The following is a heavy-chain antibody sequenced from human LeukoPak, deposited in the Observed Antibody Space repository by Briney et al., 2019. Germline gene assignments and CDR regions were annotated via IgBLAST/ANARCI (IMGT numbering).Heavy chain of an antibody. CDR2: IDQDGSEK. D-gene: IGHD1-14*01. CDR3: ARESRRTYYFDY. J-gene: IGHJ4*02. V-gene: IGHV3-7*03. Sequence: GGSLRLSCAASGVIFNQYWMSWVRQAPGRGLEWVANIDQDGSEKHYVDSVKGRFTISRDNARNSLYLQMNSLRAEDTAVYYCARESRRTYYFDYWGQGTLVTVSS. CDR1: GVIFNQYW.